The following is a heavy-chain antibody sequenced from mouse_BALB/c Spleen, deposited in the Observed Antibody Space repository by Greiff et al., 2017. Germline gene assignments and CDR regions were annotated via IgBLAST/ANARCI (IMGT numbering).Heavy chain of an antibody. Sequence: VMLVESGAELARPGASVKLSCKASGYTFTSYWMQWVKQRPGQGLEWIGAIYPGDGDTRYTQKFKGKATLTADKSSSTAYMQLSSLASEDSAVYYCTRGGGYGYWGQGTTLTVSS. CDR2: IYPGDGDT. V-gene: IGHV1-87*01. CDR3: TRGGGYGY. J-gene: IGHJ2*01. CDR1: GYTFTSYW. D-gene: IGHD3-2*02.